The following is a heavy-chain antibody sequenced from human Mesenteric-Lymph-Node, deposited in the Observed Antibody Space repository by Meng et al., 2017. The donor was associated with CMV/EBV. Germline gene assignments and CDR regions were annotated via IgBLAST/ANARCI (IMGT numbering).Heavy chain of an antibody. CDR1: GFTFSSYA. V-gene: IGHV3-23*03. CDR2: VYSGTSNT. D-gene: IGHD6-19*01. Sequence: GGSLRLSCAASGFTFSSYAMSWVRQAPVKGLEWLSVVYSGTSNTYYADSVKGRFTISRDNSKNTLSLQMSSLRVEDTAIYYCAKDHGREQWLAYYYYGMDVWGQGATVTVSS. CDR3: AKDHGREQWLAYYYYGMDV. J-gene: IGHJ6*02.